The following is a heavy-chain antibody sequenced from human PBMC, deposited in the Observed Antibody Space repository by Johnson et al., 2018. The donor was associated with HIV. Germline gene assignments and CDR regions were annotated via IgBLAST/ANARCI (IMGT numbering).Heavy chain of an antibody. CDR3: ATELLRTEHDVFDI. CDR2: ISYDGSNK. J-gene: IGHJ3*02. CDR1: GFTFSSYG. D-gene: IGHD3-10*01. V-gene: IGHV3-30*03. Sequence: QVQLVESGGGVVQPGRSLRLSCAASGFTFSSYGMHWVRQAPGQGLEWVAVISYDGSNKYYADSVKGRFTISRDNSKNTLYLQMNSLRAEDTAVYYCATELLRTEHDVFDIWGQGTMVTVSS.